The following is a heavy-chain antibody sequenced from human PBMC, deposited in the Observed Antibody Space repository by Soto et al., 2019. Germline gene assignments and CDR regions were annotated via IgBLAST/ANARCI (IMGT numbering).Heavy chain of an antibody. CDR2: INHSGST. V-gene: IGHV4-34*01. CDR1: GGSFSGYY. D-gene: IGHD1-7*01. CDR3: ATHNWDLDP. J-gene: IGHJ1*01. Sequence: SETLSLTCAVYGGSFSGYYWTWTRQPPGTGLEWIGEINHSGSTNYNPSLKSRVTISVDTSKNQFSLKLTSVTAADTAVYYCATHNWDLDPWGQGTLVT.